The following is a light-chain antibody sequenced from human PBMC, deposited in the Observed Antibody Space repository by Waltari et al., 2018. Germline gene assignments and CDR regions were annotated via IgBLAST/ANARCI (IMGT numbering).Light chain of an antibody. CDR1: QGISNW. V-gene: IGKV1D-16*01. CDR3: QQYDNYPIT. J-gene: IGKJ5*01. CDR2: GAS. Sequence: DIQMTQSPSSLSASVGDRVTITCRASQGISNWLAWYQQKPGKAPKSLLYGASNLQSGAPSRFSGSGPGTDFTLTITNVQPEDFATYYCQQYDNYPITFGQGTRLEIK.